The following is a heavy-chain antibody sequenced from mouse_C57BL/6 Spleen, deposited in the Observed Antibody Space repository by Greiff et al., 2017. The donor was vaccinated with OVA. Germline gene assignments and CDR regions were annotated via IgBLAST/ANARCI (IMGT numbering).Heavy chain of an antibody. Sequence: EVKVEESGGGLVQPGGSMKLSCVASGFTFSNYWMNWVRQSPEKGLEWVAQIRLKSDNYATHYAESVKGRFTISRDDSKSSVYLQMNNLRAEDTGIYYCTGGIYYDYDGAWFAYWGQGTLVTVSA. D-gene: IGHD2-4*01. CDR2: IRLKSDNYAT. J-gene: IGHJ3*01. CDR1: GFTFSNYW. V-gene: IGHV6-3*01. CDR3: TGGIYYDYDGAWFAY.